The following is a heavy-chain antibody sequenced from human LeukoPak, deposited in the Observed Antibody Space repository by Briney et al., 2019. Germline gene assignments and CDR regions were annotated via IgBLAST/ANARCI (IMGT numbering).Heavy chain of an antibody. CDR1: GFTFSSYW. CDR3: ARDPSGGASDI. J-gene: IGHJ3*02. Sequence: GGSLRLSCVASGFTFSSYWMSWVRQAPGKGLEWVANIKQDGSEKYNVDSVKGRFTISRDNAKNSLYLQMNSLRAEDTAVYYCARDPSGGASDIWGQGTMVTVSS. V-gene: IGHV3-7*01. CDR2: IKQDGSEK. D-gene: IGHD3-10*01.